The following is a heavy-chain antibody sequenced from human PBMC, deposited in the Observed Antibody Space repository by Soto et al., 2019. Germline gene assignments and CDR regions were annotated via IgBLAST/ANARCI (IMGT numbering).Heavy chain of an antibody. CDR2: IIPILGIA. V-gene: IGHV1-69*08. CDR1: GGTFSSDT. CDR3: ARDQAGGYDYVSIDY. J-gene: IGHJ4*02. D-gene: IGHD5-12*01. Sequence: QVQLVQSGAEVKKPGSSVKVSCKDSGGTFSSDTISWVRHAPGQGLEWMGRIIPILGIANYAQKFQGRVTITADKSTSTAYMELSSLRSEDTAVYYCARDQAGGYDYVSIDYWGQGTLVTVSS.